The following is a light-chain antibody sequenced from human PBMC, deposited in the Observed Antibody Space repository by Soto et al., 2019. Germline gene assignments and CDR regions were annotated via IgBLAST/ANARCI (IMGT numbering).Light chain of an antibody. Sequence: EIVMTQSPATLSVSPGERATLSCRASQSVSNNLAWYQQKPGQAPRLLIYGASTRATGIPARFSGSRSGTEFTLTINSLQSEDFAVYYCQQYNNWPPYTFGQGTKLEIK. V-gene: IGKV3-15*01. CDR2: GAS. CDR1: QSVSNN. CDR3: QQYNNWPPYT. J-gene: IGKJ2*01.